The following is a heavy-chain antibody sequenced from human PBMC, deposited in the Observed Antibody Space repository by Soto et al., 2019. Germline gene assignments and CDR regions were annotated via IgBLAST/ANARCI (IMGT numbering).Heavy chain of an antibody. CDR2: IFHSGST. CDR3: ARGPGEYQLLFNFDC. D-gene: IGHD2-2*01. J-gene: IGHJ4*02. V-gene: IGHV4-31*03. CDR1: GGSMSSGIYY. Sequence: SETLSLTCTVSGGSMSSGIYYWSWIRQQPGKGLEWIGYIFHSGSTHYNPSLKSRVAISVDTSKNQFSLKLSSVTAADTAVYYCARGPGEYQLLFNFDCWGQGTRVTVSS.